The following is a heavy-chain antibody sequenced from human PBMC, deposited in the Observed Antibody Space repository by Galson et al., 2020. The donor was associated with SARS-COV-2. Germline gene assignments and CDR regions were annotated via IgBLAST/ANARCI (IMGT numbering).Heavy chain of an antibody. V-gene: IGHV1-2*02. D-gene: IGHD6-6*01. CDR3: ARAFEYSTSSFPWWFDP. CDR1: GYTFTAYY. Sequence: ASVKVSCKTSGYTFTAYYIHWVRQAPGQGLEWMGWINPHSGGSFYAQKFQGRVTVTRDTSITTAYMELSGLKSDDTAVYFCARAFEYSTSSFPWWFDPWGQGTLVTVSS. CDR2: INPHSGGS. J-gene: IGHJ5*02.